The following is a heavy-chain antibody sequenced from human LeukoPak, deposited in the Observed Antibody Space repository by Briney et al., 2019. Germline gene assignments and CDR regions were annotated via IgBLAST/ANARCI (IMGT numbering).Heavy chain of an antibody. V-gene: IGHV3-30-3*01. CDR3: AKDPSRSSWFDP. Sequence: PGGSLRLSCAASGFTFSSYAMHWVRQAPGKGLEWVAVISYDGSNKYYADSVKGRFTISRDNSKNTLYLQMDSLRAEDTAVYYCAKDPSRSSWFDPWGQGTLVTVSS. CDR2: ISYDGSNK. CDR1: GFTFSSYA. J-gene: IGHJ5*02.